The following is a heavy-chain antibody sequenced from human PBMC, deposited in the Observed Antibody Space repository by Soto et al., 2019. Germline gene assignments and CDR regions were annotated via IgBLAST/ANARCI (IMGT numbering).Heavy chain of an antibody. V-gene: IGHV1-18*01. J-gene: IGHJ4*02. CDR3: ARDYISAVTFFLDY. CDR2: ISAYNGNT. D-gene: IGHD4-17*01. CDR1: GYTFTSYG. Sequence: ASVKVSCKASGYTFTSYGISWVRQAPGQGLEWMGWISAYNGNTNYAQKLQGRVTMTTDTSTSTAYMELSGLRVDDTAVYYCARDYISAVTFFLDYWGQGALVTVSS.